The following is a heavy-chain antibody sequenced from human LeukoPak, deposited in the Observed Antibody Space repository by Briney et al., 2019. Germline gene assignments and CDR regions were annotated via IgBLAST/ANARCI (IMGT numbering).Heavy chain of an antibody. D-gene: IGHD6-13*01. CDR3: ARGKRYSSSWFYNRFYP. CDR1: GFTFSSYD. Sequence: TGGSLRLSCEVSGFTFSSYDMHWVRQTTGKGLEWVSGIGTTGDTHYPDSVKGRFTVSRENAKNSLYLQMNSLRAGDTAVYYCARGKRYSSSWFYNRFYPWGQGTLVTVSS. CDR2: IGTTGDT. V-gene: IGHV3-13*01. J-gene: IGHJ5*02.